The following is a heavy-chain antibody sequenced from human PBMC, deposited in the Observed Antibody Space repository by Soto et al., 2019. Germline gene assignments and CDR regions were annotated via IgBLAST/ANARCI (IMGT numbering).Heavy chain of an antibody. J-gene: IGHJ4*02. V-gene: IGHV4-59*01. D-gene: IGHD3-10*01. CDR2: IYYSGST. CDR3: PRAIRGVLQ. Sequence: SETLSLTCTVSGGSISSYYWSWIRQPPGKGLEWIGYIYYSGSTNYNPSLKSRVTISVDTSKNQFSLKLSSVTAADTAVYYCPRAIRGVLQWGKASLVTLSS. CDR1: GGSISSYY.